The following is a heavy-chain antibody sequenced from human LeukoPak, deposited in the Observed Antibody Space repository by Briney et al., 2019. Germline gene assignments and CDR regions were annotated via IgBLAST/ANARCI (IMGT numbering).Heavy chain of an antibody. CDR2: INHSGST. Sequence: PSETLSLTYAVYGGSFSGYYWSWIRQPPGKGLEWIGEINHSGSTNYNPSLKSRVTISVDTSKNQFSLKLSSVTAADTAVYYCARGPRVTMVRGLPRWFDPWGQGTLVTVSS. J-gene: IGHJ5*02. D-gene: IGHD3-10*01. CDR3: ARGPRVTMVRGLPRWFDP. V-gene: IGHV4-34*01. CDR1: GGSFSGYY.